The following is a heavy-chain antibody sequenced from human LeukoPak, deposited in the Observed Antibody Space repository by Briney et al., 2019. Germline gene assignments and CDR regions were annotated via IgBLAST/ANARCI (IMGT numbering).Heavy chain of an antibody. D-gene: IGHD6-13*01. CDR1: GGSISSGGYS. CDR2: IYHSGST. Sequence: PSETLSLTCAVSGGSISSGGYSWSWIRQPPGKGLEWIGYIYHSGSTYYNPSLKSRVTISVDRSKNQFSLKLSSVTAAYTAVYYCARVGIAAAGTRYFDYWGQGTLVTVSS. J-gene: IGHJ4*02. CDR3: ARVGIAAAGTRYFDY. V-gene: IGHV4-30-2*01.